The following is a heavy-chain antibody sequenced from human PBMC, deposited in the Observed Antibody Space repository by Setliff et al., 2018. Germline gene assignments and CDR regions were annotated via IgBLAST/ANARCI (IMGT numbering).Heavy chain of an antibody. CDR2: ITHDGSKT. CDR3: TRDQDYYYYGMDV. V-gene: IGHV3-7*01. J-gene: IGHJ6*02. Sequence: PGGSLRLSCAGSGFTFNTYWMTWVRQAPGKGLEWVASITHDGSKTYILDSVKGRFTISRDNTKNSLYLQMNSLRGEDTAVYHCTRDQDYYYYGMDVWGQGTTVTVSS. CDR1: GFTFNTYW.